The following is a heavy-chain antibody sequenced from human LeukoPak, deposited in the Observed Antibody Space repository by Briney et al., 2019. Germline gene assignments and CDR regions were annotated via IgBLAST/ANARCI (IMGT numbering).Heavy chain of an antibody. CDR2: IRSKPSSYAT. J-gene: IGHJ6*02. Sequence: PGGSLRLSCAASGFAFSGSTVHWVHRASGKGLEWVGRIRSKPSSYATVYAESVKGRFTISRDDSKNTAYLQMNSLKTEDTAVYYCSSGTDYYDYGMDVWGQGTTITVSS. CDR3: SSGTDYYDYGMDV. CDR1: GFAFSGST. D-gene: IGHD1-26*01. V-gene: IGHV3-73*01.